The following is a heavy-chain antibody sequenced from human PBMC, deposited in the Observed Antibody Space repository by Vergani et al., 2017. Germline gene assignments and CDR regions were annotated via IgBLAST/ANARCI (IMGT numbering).Heavy chain of an antibody. V-gene: IGHV3-7*01. CDR3: ARDGYVWGSYRPYYFDY. CDR2: IKGDGSAK. Sequence: EVQLLESGGGLAQPGGSLRLSCAASGFRFSNYWMHWLRQAPGKGLEWVAAIKGDGSAKQYVESVKGRFTISRDNAKNSLYLQMNSLRAEDTAVYYCARDGYVWGSYRPYYFDYWGQGTLVTVSS. D-gene: IGHD3-16*02. CDR1: GFRFSNYW. J-gene: IGHJ4*02.